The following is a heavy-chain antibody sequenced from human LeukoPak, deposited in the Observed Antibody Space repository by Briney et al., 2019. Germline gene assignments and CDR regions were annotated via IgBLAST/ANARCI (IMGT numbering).Heavy chain of an antibody. Sequence: SVKVSCKASGGTFSSYAISWVRQAPGQGLEWMGGIIPIFGTANYAQKFQGRVTITADESTSTAYMELSSLRSEDTAAYYCASEVAARWLFDYWGQGTLVTVSS. CDR2: IIPIFGTA. D-gene: IGHD6-6*01. CDR1: GGTFSSYA. J-gene: IGHJ4*02. CDR3: ASEVAARWLFDY. V-gene: IGHV1-69*13.